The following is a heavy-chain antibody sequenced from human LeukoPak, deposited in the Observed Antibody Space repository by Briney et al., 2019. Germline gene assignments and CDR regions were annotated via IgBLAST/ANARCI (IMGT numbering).Heavy chain of an antibody. CDR2: INHSGST. V-gene: IGHV4-34*01. CDR1: GGSFSGYY. Sequence: SETLSLTCAVYGGSFSGYYWSWIRQPPGKGLEWIGEINHSGSTNYNPSLKSRVTIPVDTSKNQFSLKLSSVTAADTAVYYCARAEVGDTATRTFDYWGQGTLVTVSS. D-gene: IGHD5-18*01. J-gene: IGHJ4*02. CDR3: ARAEVGDTATRTFDY.